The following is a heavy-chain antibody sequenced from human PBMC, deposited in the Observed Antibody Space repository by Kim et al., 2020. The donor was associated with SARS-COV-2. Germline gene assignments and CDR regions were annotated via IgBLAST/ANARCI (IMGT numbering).Heavy chain of an antibody. V-gene: IGHV3-23*01. CDR1: GFTFSSYA. CDR3: LKGADEDIVVVVAATLSYCYGMDV. Sequence: GGSLRLSCAASGFTFSSYAMSWVRQAPGKGLEWVSAISGSGGSTYYADSVKGRFTISRDNSKNTLYLQMNSLRAEDTAVYYCLKGADEDIVVVVAATLSYCYGMDVWGQGTTVTVSS. D-gene: IGHD2-15*01. J-gene: IGHJ6*02. CDR2: ISGSGGST.